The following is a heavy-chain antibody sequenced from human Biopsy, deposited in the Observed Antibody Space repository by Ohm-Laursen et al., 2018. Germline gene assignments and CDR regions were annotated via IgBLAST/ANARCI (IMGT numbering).Heavy chain of an antibody. CDR2: ISWNSASV. V-gene: IGHV3-9*01. D-gene: IGHD5/OR15-5a*01. Sequence: SLRLSCAASGFTFDDYAMHWVRQAPGEGLEWVSGISWNSASVGYADSVKGRFTISRDNAKKSLYVQMNGLRVEDTAVYYCATDFGYCGNNVCSSDFYYGMDVWGQGTTVTVSS. J-gene: IGHJ6*02. CDR3: ATDFGYCGNNVCSSDFYYGMDV. CDR1: GFTFDDYA.